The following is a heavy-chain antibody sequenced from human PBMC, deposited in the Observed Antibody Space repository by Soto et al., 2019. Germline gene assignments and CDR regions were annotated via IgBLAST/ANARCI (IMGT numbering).Heavy chain of an antibody. CDR3: ARVVVRGVIMYAFDP. Sequence: MHSPYHEHKQRLEWMGWINAGNGNTKYSQKFQGRVTITRDTSASTAYMELSSLRSEDTAVYYCARVVVRGVIMYAFDPWGQGTLVTVSS. D-gene: IGHD3-10*01. J-gene: IGHJ5*02. CDR2: INAGNGNT. V-gene: IGHV1-3*01.